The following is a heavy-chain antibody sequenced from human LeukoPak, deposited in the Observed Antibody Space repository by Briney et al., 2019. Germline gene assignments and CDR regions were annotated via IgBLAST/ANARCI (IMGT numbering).Heavy chain of an antibody. V-gene: IGHV1-18*01. D-gene: IGHD6-19*01. CDR3: ARDRVDLLASGWYNY. J-gene: IGHJ4*02. CDR2: ISAYNGNT. Sequence: ASVKVSCKASGYTFTSYGISWVRQAPGQGLEWMGWISAYNGNTSYAQKLQGRVTMTTDTSTSTAYMELRSLRSDDTAVYYCARDRVDLLASGWYNYWGQGTLVTVSS. CDR1: GYTFTSYG.